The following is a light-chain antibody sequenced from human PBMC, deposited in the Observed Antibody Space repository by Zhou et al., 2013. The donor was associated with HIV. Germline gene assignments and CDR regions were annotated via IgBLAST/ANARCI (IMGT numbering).Light chain of an antibody. V-gene: IGKV2-30*01. CDR3: MQGTHWPPWT. Sequence: DVVLTQSPLSLPVTLGQPASISCRSSQNLVGSDGNTYLNWFQQRPGHSPRRLIYKVSNRDSGVPDRFSGSGSGTEFTLKISRVEAEDVAIYYCMQGTHWPPWTFGQGTKVEI. CDR1: QNLVGSDGNTY. J-gene: IGKJ1*01. CDR2: KVS.